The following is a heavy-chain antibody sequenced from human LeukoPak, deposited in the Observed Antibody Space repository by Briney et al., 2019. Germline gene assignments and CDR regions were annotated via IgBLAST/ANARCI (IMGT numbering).Heavy chain of an antibody. V-gene: IGHV4-38-2*02. CDR3: ARLKARLNFGVLIISYFDF. D-gene: IGHD3-3*01. CDR2: LYYTEST. J-gene: IGHJ4*02. Sequence: SETLSLTCTLSGDSITSGYYWAWIRQSPEKGLEWIGSLYYTESTYYNPSLKSRVTMSMDTSRTQFSLGLTSVTAADTAVYYCARLKARLNFGVLIISYFDFWGPGTLVTVSS. CDR1: GDSITSGYY.